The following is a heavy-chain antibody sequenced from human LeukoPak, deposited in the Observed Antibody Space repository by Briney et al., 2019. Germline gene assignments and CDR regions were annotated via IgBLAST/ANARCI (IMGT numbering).Heavy chain of an antibody. CDR3: AELGITMIGGV. CDR1: GFTFSSYE. Sequence: GGSLRLSCAASGFTFSSYEVNWVRQAPGKGLEWVSYISSSGSTIYYADSVKGRFTISRDNAQNSLYLQMNSLRAEDTAVYYCAELGITMIGGVWGKGTTVTISS. CDR2: ISSSGSTI. V-gene: IGHV3-48*03. J-gene: IGHJ6*04. D-gene: IGHD3-10*02.